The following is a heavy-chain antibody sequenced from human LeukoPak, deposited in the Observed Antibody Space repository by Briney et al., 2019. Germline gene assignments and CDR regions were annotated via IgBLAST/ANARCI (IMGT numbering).Heavy chain of an antibody. CDR2: INPNSGGT. Sequence: GASVKVSCKASGYTFTGYYMHWVRQAPGQGLEWMGWINPNSGGTNYAQKFQGRVTMTRDTSISTAYMELSRLGSDDTAVYYCARDLMYYYDSSGHPWGQGTLVTVSS. CDR3: ARDLMYYYDSSGHP. V-gene: IGHV1-2*02. D-gene: IGHD3-22*01. J-gene: IGHJ5*02. CDR1: GYTFTGYY.